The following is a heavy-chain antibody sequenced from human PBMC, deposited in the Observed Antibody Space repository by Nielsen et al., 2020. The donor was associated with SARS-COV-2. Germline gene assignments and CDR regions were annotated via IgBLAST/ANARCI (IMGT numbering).Heavy chain of an antibody. Sequence: GESLKISCEASGFTFNNHAMSWVRQAPGKGLEWVSGISGSGGSTYYADSVKGRFTISRDNAENTQYLHMNSLRADDTAVYYCVRVRDDGYYYDTGPFDHWGQGTLVTVSS. D-gene: IGHD3-22*01. CDR2: ISGSGGST. CDR3: VRVRDDGYYYDTGPFDH. V-gene: IGHV3-23*01. J-gene: IGHJ4*02. CDR1: GFTFNNHA.